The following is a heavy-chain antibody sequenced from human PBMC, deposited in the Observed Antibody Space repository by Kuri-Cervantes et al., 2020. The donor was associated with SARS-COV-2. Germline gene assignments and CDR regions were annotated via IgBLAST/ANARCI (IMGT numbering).Heavy chain of an antibody. CDR1: GDTLNTDA. D-gene: IGHD2-15*01. J-gene: IGHJ6*02. CDR3: ARAHCSGGSCYPEYYYYYGMDV. V-gene: IGHV1-69*13. CDR2: IIPIFGTA. Sequence: SVKVSCKASGDTLNTDAISWVRQAPGQGPEWMGGIIPIFGTANYAQKFQGRVTITADESTSTAYMELSSLRSEDTAVYYCARAHCSGGSCYPEYYYYYGMDVWGQGTTVTVSS.